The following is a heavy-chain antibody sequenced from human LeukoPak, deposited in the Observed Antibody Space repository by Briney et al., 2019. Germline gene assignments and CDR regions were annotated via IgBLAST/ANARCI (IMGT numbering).Heavy chain of an antibody. CDR1: GFTLSSYG. CDR3: AKDQLPY. D-gene: IGHD1-1*01. J-gene: IGHJ4*02. V-gene: IGHV3-30*18. CDR2: ISYDGSNK. Sequence: PGGSLRLSCAAAGFTLSSYGMHWVRQAPGKGLEWVAVISYDGSNKYYADSVKGRFAISRDNSKNTLYLQMNSLRAEDTAVYYCAKDQLPYWGQGTLVTVSS.